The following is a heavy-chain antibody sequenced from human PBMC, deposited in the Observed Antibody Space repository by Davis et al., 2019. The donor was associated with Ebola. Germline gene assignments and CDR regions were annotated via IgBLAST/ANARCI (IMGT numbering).Heavy chain of an antibody. D-gene: IGHD3-3*01. CDR2: ISSSSSYI. CDR1: GFTFSSYS. Sequence: GESLKISCAASGFTFSSYSMNWVRQAPGKGLEWVSSISSSSSYIYYADSVKGRFTISRDNAKNSLYLQMNSLRAEDTAVYYCAYDFWSGYYGAWNYYMDVWGKGTTVTVSS. CDR3: AYDFWSGYYGAWNYYMDV. J-gene: IGHJ6*03. V-gene: IGHV3-21*01.